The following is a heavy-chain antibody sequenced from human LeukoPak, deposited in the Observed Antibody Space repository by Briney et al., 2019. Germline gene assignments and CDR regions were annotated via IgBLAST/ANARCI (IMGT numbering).Heavy chain of an antibody. CDR2: INHSGST. J-gene: IGHJ4*02. CDR3: ARSRFLRN. V-gene: IGHV4-34*01. CDR1: GGSFSGYY. Sequence: SETLSLPCAVYGGSFSGYYWSWIRQPPGKGLEWIGEINHSGSTNYNPSLKSRVTISVDTSKNQFSLTLSSVTAADTAVYYCARSRFLRNWGQGTLVTVSS. D-gene: IGHD3-16*01.